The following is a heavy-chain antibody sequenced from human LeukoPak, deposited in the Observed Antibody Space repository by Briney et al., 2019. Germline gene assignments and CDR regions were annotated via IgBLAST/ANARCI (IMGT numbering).Heavy chain of an antibody. D-gene: IGHD3-16*01. CDR2: IYPGDSDT. CDR3: ARHTGEGSHFQH. V-gene: IGHV5-51*01. J-gene: IGHJ1*01. CDR1: GYTFTNYW. Sequence: GESLKISFKASGYTFTNYWIGWVRQMPGKGLEWMGSIYPGDSDTRYSPSFRGQVIISADKSIRTAYLQWTSLKASDTAMYYCARHTGEGSHFQHWGQGSLVTVSS.